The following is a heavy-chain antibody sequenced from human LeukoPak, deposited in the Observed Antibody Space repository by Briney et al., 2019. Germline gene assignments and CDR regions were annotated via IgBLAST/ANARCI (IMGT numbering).Heavy chain of an antibody. CDR1: GYTLTELS. V-gene: IGHV1-24*01. J-gene: IGHJ4*02. Sequence: ASVKVSCKVSGYTLTELSMHWVRQAPGKGLEWMGGFDPEDGETIYAQKFQGRVTMTEDTSTDTAYMELSSLRSEDTAVYYCATDYYDSSGYFKAGYWGQGTLVTVSS. CDR3: ATDYYDSSGYFKAGY. D-gene: IGHD3-22*01. CDR2: FDPEDGET.